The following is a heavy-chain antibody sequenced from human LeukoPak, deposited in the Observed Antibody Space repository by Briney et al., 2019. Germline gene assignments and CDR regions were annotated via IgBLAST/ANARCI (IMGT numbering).Heavy chain of an antibody. J-gene: IGHJ4*02. CDR3: ARRVTSSGYYWFDF. CDR1: GYTFTIYG. Sequence: ASVKVSCKTSGYTFTIYGISWVRQAPGQGLEWMGLISAYGNTNYAQNLQGRVTMTTDTSTSTAYMELRSLRSDDTAVYYCARRVTSSGYYWFDFWGQGTLVTVSS. D-gene: IGHD3-22*01. CDR2: ISAYGNT. V-gene: IGHV1-18*01.